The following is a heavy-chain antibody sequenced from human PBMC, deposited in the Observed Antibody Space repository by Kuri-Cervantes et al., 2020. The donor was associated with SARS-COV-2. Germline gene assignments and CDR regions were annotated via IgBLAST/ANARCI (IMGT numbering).Heavy chain of an antibody. J-gene: IGHJ4*02. Sequence: SETLSLTCAVYGGSFSGYYWSWIRQHPGKGLEWIGYIYYSGSTYYNPSLKSLVTISVDTSKNQFSLKLSSVTAADTAVYYCARVGGTGVDYWGQGTLVTVSS. D-gene: IGHD7-27*01. CDR1: GGSFSGYY. CDR2: IYYSGST. V-gene: IGHV4-31*01. CDR3: ARVGGTGVDY.